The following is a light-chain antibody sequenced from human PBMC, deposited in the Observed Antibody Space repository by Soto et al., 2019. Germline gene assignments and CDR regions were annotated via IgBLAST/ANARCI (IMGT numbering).Light chain of an antibody. CDR2: AAS. CDR1: QSISSY. CDR3: QQTDSFPIT. V-gene: IGKV1-39*01. J-gene: IGKJ5*01. Sequence: DIQMTQSPSSLSASVGDRVTIPCRASQSISSYLNWYQQKPGKAPKLLIHAASSLQSGVLSRFSGSGSGTHFTLTISSLQPEDFGTYYCQQTDSFPITFGQGTRLE.